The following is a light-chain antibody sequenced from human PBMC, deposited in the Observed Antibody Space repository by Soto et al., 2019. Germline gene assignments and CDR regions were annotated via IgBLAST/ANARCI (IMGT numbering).Light chain of an antibody. J-gene: IGLJ3*02. CDR3: SSYGDNRTWV. Sequence: QSALTQPASVSGSPGQSITISCTGTSSDVGSYNLVSWYQQHPAKAPKLVLYEVSERPSGVSGRFSGSKSGNTASLTISGLQADDEADYYCSSYGDNRTWVFGGGTKLTVL. V-gene: IGLV2-23*02. CDR1: SSDVGSYNL. CDR2: EVS.